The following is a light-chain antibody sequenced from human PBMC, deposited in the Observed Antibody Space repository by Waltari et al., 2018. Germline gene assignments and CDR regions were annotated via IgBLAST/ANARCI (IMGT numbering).Light chain of an antibody. V-gene: IGKV3-20*01. CDR3: QKYDRLPAT. CDR1: QSVSRF. Sequence: EIVLTLSPAKLSLSPGERGALSCRASQSVSRFLAWYQQKPGQAPRLLIYGASTRATGIPDRFSGSGSGTDFSLTISRLEPEDFAVYYCQKYDRLPATFGQGTKVEIK. J-gene: IGKJ1*01. CDR2: GAS.